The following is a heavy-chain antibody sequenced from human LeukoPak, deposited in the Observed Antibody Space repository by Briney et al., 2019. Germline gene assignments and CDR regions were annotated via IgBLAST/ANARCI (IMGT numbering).Heavy chain of an antibody. CDR3: ASGVPRWSFDY. V-gene: IGHV4-34*01. J-gene: IGHJ4*02. Sequence: SETLSLTCTVSGGSISSYYWSWIRQPAGKGLEWIGEINHSGSTNYDPSLKSRVTISVDTSKNQFSLKLSSVTAADTAVYYCASGVPRWSFDYWGQGTLVTVSS. CDR1: GGSISSYY. CDR2: INHSGST. D-gene: IGHD3-3*01.